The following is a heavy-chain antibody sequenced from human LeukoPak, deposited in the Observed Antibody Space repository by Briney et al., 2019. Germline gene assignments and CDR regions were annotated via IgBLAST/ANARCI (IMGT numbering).Heavy chain of an antibody. CDR2: ISSGGST. CDR3: GRDLIGTAASWDC. Sequence: PGGSLRLSCAASGFTFSNYSMNWVRQAPGKGLEWVSVISSGGSTYYADSVTGRFTISRDNSKNTLYLQMNSLRVEDTAVYYCGRDLIGTAASWDCWGQGTLVTVSS. D-gene: IGHD6-25*01. V-gene: IGHV3-53*01. CDR1: GFTFSNYS. J-gene: IGHJ4*02.